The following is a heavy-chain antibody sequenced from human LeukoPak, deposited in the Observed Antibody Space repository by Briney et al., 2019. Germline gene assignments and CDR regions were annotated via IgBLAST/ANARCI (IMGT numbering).Heavy chain of an antibody. CDR2: IYHSGST. CDR1: GYSISSGYY. D-gene: IGHD3-9*01. Sequence: SETLSLTCTVSGYSISSGYYWGWTRQPPGKGLEWIGSIYHSGSTYYNPSLKSRVTISVDTSKNQFSLKLSSVTAADTAVYYCARVQYAPPGLLRYFDWFYNWFDPWGQGTLVTVSS. V-gene: IGHV4-38-2*02. J-gene: IGHJ5*02. CDR3: ARVQYAPPGLLRYFDWFYNWFDP.